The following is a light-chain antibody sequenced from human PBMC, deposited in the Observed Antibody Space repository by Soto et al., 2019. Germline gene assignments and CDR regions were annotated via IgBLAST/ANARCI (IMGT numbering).Light chain of an antibody. CDR1: RSDIGAYNF. Sequence: QSALTQPASGSGSPGQSITISCTGTRSDIGAYNFVSWYQQHPGEVPKLILYDVNVRPSGVSNRFSGSQSGNTASLTISGRQAEDEAYYYCTSWPTSTPMILGGATKLPLL. J-gene: IGLJ2*01. CDR2: DVN. V-gene: IGLV2-14*03. CDR3: TSWPTSTPMI.